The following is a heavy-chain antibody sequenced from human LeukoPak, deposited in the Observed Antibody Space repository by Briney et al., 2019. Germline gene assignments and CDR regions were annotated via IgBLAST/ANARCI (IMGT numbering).Heavy chain of an antibody. D-gene: IGHD3-16*01. CDR2: IYYSGST. CDR1: GGSFSGYY. CDR3: ARVYDYVWGSLDY. V-gene: IGHV4-59*01. J-gene: IGHJ4*02. Sequence: SETLSLTCAVYGGSFSGYYWSWIRQPPGKGLEWIGYIYYSGSTNYNPSLKSRVTISVDTSKNQFSLKLSSVTAADTAVYYCARVYDYVWGSLDYWGQGTLVTVSS.